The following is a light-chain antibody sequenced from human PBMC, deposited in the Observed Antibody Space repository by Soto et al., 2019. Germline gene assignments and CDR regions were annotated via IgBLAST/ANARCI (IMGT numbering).Light chain of an antibody. J-gene: IGLJ1*01. CDR2: KDS. CDR1: ALPKQY. CDR3: QSADSSGTYV. V-gene: IGLV3-25*02. Sequence: SSELTHPPSVSLSPGHTARITCSGDALPKQYAYWYQQKPGQAPVLVIYKDSERPSGIPERFSGSSSGTTVTLTISGVQAEDEADYYCQSADSSGTYVFGTGTKVTVL.